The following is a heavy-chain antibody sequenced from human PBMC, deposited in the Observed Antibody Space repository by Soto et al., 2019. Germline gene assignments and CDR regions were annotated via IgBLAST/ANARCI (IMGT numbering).Heavy chain of an antibody. CDR1: GGSFSGYY. CDR2: INHSGST. D-gene: IGHD7-27*01. CDR3: ARGWGRIFDY. Sequence: QVQLQQWGAGLLKPSETLSLTCAVYGGSFSGYYWSWIRQPPGKGLEWIGEINHSGSTNYNPSLKSRVTISADTSKNQFSLKLSSVTAADTAVYDCARGWGRIFDYWGQGTLVTVSS. J-gene: IGHJ4*02. V-gene: IGHV4-34*01.